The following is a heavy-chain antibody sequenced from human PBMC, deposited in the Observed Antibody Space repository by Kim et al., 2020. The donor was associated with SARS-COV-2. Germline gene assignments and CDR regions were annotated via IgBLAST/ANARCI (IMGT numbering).Heavy chain of an antibody. CDR2: IGIAGDT. D-gene: IGHD3-9*01. CDR3: ARDIFGMDV. V-gene: IGHV3-13*01. CDR1: GFTLSKYD. J-gene: IGHJ6*02. Sequence: GGSLRLSCVASGFTLSKYDMHWVRQATGKGLEWVSSIGIAGDTSYQDSVKGRFTISREKGKNSLYLQMNSLRDGDTAMYYCARDIFGMDVWGQGTTVTVSS.